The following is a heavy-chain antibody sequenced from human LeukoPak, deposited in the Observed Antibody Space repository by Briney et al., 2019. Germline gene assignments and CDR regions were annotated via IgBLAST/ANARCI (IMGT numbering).Heavy chain of an antibody. J-gene: IGHJ5*02. V-gene: IGHV3-30*18. CDR3: AKDQPRSFMTTVTKGALDP. Sequence: GGSLRLSCAASGFTFSSYGMHWVRQAPGKGLEWVAVISYDGSNKYYADSVKGRFTISRDNSKNTLYLQMNSLRAEDTAVYYCAKDQPRSFMTTVTKGALDPWGQGTLVTVSS. D-gene: IGHD4-17*01. CDR1: GFTFSSYG. CDR2: ISYDGSNK.